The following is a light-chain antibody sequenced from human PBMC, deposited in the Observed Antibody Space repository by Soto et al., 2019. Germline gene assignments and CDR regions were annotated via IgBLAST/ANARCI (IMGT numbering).Light chain of an antibody. CDR3: SSYTSSSTYV. V-gene: IGLV2-14*01. CDR1: SSDVGGYNY. Sequence: QSVLTQPASVSGSPGQSITISCTGTSSDVGGYNYVSWYQQHPGKAPKLMIYDVSNRPSGVSNRFSGSKSGNTASRTISGLQAEDEADDYCSSYTSSSTYVFGTGTKLTVL. CDR2: DVS. J-gene: IGLJ1*01.